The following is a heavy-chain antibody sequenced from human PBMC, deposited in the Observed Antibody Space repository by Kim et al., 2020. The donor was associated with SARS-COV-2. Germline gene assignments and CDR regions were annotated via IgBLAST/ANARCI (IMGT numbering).Heavy chain of an antibody. CDR3: ARDDWGFSDY. D-gene: IGHD7-27*01. J-gene: IGHJ4*02. CDR1: GGSFSGYY. V-gene: IGHV4-34*01. CDR2: INHSGST. Sequence: SETLSLTCAVYGGSFSGYYWSWIRQPPGKGLEWIGEINHSGSTNYNPSLKGRVTISVDTSKNQFSLKLSTVTAADTAVYYCARDDWGFSDYWCQGSLDT.